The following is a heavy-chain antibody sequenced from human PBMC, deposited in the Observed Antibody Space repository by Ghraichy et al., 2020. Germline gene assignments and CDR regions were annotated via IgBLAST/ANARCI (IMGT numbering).Heavy chain of an antibody. CDR3: ARGLLGWFDP. D-gene: IGHD5-18*01. CDR2: TYYRSKWYN. CDR1: GDSVSTNSAA. J-gene: IGHJ5*02. V-gene: IGHV6-1*01. Sequence: SETLSLTCAISGDSVSTNSAAWNWIRQSPSRGLEWLGRTYYRSKWYNDNAVSVKSRIIINPDTSNNQFSLQLNSVTPEDTAVYYCARGLLGWFDPWGQGTLVTVSS.